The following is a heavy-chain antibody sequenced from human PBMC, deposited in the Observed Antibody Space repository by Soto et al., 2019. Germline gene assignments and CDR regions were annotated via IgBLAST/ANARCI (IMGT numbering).Heavy chain of an antibody. V-gene: IGHV3-21*01. J-gene: IGHJ6*02. Sequence: GGSLRLSCAASGFTFSSYSMNWVRQAPGKGLEWVSSISSSSFSINYADSVKGRFSISRDNAQNSLHLQMNNLRAEDTAVYYCARNESSNIYGMDVWGQGTTVTVSS. CDR2: ISSSSFSI. CDR3: ARNESSNIYGMDV. D-gene: IGHD6-6*01. CDR1: GFTFSSYS.